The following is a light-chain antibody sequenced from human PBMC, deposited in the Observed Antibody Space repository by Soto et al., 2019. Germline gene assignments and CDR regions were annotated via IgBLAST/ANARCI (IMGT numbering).Light chain of an antibody. V-gene: IGLV1-51*01. CDR1: TSNIGSNY. Sequence: QSVLTQPPSVSAAPGQKVNISCSGSTSNIGSNYVCWYQQVPGTAPKLLIYDSNQRPSGIPDRFSASKSGASATLVITGLQTGDEAHYYCGTWDSSLRAWMFGGGTQLTVL. CDR3: GTWDSSLRAWM. J-gene: IGLJ7*01. CDR2: DSN.